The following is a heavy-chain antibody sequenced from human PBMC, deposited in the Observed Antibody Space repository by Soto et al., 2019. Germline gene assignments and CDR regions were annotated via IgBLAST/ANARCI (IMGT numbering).Heavy chain of an antibody. CDR2: IYYSGST. CDR1: GGSISSGGYY. Sequence: SETLSLTCTVSGGSISSGGYYWSWIRQHPGKGLEWIGYIYYSGSTYYNPSLKSRVTISVDTSKNQFSLKLSSVTAADTAVYYCARVHLWEKARSLDWLDPWGQGTLVTVYS. D-gene: IGHD1-26*01. CDR3: ARVHLWEKARSLDWLDP. V-gene: IGHV4-31*03. J-gene: IGHJ5*02.